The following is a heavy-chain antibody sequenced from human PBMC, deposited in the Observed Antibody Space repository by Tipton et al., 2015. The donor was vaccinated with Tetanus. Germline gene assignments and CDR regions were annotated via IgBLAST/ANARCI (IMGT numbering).Heavy chain of an antibody. CDR1: GSTFREYW. D-gene: IGHD6-25*01. V-gene: IGHV3-7*01. CDR3: ASGSTLDY. J-gene: IGHJ4*02. CDR2: IQNDGGET. Sequence: SLRLSCAASGSTFREYWMSWVRQAPGKGLEWVANIQNDGGETYHLESVRGRFTISRDNGKNSVYLQMSSLRGDDTAVYYCASGSTLDYWGQGALVSVSS.